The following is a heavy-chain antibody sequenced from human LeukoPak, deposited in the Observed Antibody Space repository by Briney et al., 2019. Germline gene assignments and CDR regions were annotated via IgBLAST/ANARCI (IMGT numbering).Heavy chain of an antibody. CDR3: ARDKFCSDTGSCNIGLFDF. J-gene: IGHJ4*02. CDR2: INHRGSS. D-gene: IGHD2-15*01. V-gene: IGHV4-34*01. Sequence: NSSETLSLTCGVFGGSFSGYYWTWLRQPPGKGLEWIGRINHRGSSHYNPSLRSRVTISVDTSKTQFSRKLTSVTAADTAVYYCARDKFCSDTGSCNIGLFDFWGQGALVTVSS. CDR1: GGSFSGYY.